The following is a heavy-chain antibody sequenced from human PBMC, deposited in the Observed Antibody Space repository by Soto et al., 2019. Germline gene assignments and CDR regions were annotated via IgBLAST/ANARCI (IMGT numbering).Heavy chain of an antibody. CDR3: ARTTVTTRPGNWFDP. CDR2: VHYAGNT. Sequence: QLQLQESGPGLVKPSETLSLTCSVSGDSISSSSSYWGWMRQPPGKGREWIGSVHYAGNTDYNPSHNSRITISVDTSKPHFSLKMDSVTAADTAVYYCARTTVTTRPGNWFDPWGQGALVTVSS. CDR1: GDSISSSSSY. J-gene: IGHJ5*02. V-gene: IGHV4-39*02. D-gene: IGHD4-17*01.